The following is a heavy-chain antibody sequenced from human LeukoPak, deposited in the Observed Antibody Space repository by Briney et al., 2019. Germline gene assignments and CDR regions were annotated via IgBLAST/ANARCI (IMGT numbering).Heavy chain of an antibody. D-gene: IGHD3-9*01. CDR3: AGGTGFIIKD. Sequence: GGSLRLSCAASGFTFSLYWMNWVRRAPGKGLEWVANIKQDGSEKNYVDSVKGRFTISRDNAKNSPYLQMNNLRVEDTAMYYCAGGTGFIIKDWGQGTLVTVSS. CDR1: GFTFSLYW. V-gene: IGHV3-7*03. CDR2: IKQDGSEK. J-gene: IGHJ4*02.